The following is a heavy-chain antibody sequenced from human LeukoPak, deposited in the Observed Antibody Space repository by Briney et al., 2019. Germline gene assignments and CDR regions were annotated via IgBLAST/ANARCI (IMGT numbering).Heavy chain of an antibody. V-gene: IGHV1-2*02. J-gene: IGHJ3*02. Sequence: ASVKVSCKASGYTFIDYFIHWMRQTPGQGHEWLGWINPNSGVTRYAQKFQGRVTLTRDTAAYMELSSLKYDDTAVYYCARAVSGTLGGAFDIWGQGTAVTVSS. CDR1: GYTFIDYF. CDR2: INPNSGVT. D-gene: IGHD1-14*01. CDR3: ARAVSGTLGGAFDI.